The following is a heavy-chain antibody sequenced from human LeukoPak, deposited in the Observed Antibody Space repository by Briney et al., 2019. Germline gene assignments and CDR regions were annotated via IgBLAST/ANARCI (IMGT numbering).Heavy chain of an antibody. V-gene: IGHV3-23*01. CDR2: ISGSGGST. CDR1: GFTFSSYA. CDR3: AKDLCIVRAVNFDY. J-gene: IGHJ4*02. D-gene: IGHD3-10*01. Sequence: GGSLRFSCAASGFTFSSYAMSWVRQAPGKGLEWVSAISGSGGSTYYADSVKGRFTISRDKSKNTLYLQMNSLRAEDTAEYYCAKDLCIVRAVNFDYWGQGTLVTVSS.